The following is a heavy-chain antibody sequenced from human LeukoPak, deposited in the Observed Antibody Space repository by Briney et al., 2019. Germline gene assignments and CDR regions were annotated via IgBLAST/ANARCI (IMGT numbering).Heavy chain of an antibody. CDR3: ARASGSAGYQPPEFFQH. CDR2: ISGYNGNT. J-gene: IGHJ1*01. D-gene: IGHD3-10*01. Sequence: ASVRVSCKTSGYSFSSYGISWVRQTPGQGLEWMGWISGYNGNTYYSQKFQGRVTMTIDTPTGTAYMEVRSLRSDDTGMYYCARASGSAGYQPPEFFQHWGQGTLVTVS. V-gene: IGHV1-18*01. CDR1: GYSFSSYG.